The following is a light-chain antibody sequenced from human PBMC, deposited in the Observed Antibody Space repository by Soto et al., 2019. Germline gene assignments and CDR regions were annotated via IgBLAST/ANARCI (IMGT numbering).Light chain of an antibody. CDR1: SSNIGAGYE. CDR2: ENN. CDR3: PSYDSSLSGDV. V-gene: IGLV1-40*01. Sequence: QSVLTQPPSVSEAPGQRVTISCTGSSSNIGAGYEAHWYQQVPGTAPKLLIYENNNRPSGVPDRFSGSKSGTSASLAITGLPAEDEAEYYCPSYDSSLSGDVFGTGTKVTVL. J-gene: IGLJ1*01.